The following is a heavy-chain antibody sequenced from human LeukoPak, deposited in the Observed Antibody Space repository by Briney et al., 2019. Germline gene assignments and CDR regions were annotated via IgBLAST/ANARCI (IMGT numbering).Heavy chain of an antibody. CDR3: ARASDYDFWSGYPAPDAREM. CDR1: GGSFSGYY. Sequence: HSETLSLTCAVYGGSFSGYYWSRIRQPPGKGLEWIGEINHSGSTNYNPSLKSRVTISVDTSKNQFSLKLSSVTAADTAVYYCARASDYDFWSGYPAPDAREMWGQGTMVTVSS. J-gene: IGHJ3*01. D-gene: IGHD3-3*01. CDR2: INHSGST. V-gene: IGHV4-34*01.